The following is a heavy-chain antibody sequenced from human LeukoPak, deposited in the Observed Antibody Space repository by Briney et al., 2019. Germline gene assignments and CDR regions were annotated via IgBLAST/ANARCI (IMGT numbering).Heavy chain of an antibody. CDR3: ARVPTLGIYYYYHYMDV. CDR2: MNPNSGNT. J-gene: IGHJ6*03. V-gene: IGHV1-8*01. Sequence: GASVKVSCKASGYTFTSYDINWVRQATGQGLEWMGWMNPNSGNTGYAQKFQGRVTMTRNTSISTAYMELSSLRSEDTAVYYCARVPTLGIYYYYHYMDVWGKGTTVTVSS. CDR1: GYTFTSYD. D-gene: IGHD7-27*01.